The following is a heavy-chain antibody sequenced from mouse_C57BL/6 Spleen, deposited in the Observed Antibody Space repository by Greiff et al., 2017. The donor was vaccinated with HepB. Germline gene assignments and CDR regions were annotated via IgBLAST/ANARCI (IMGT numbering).Heavy chain of an antibody. Sequence: VQLQQSGAELARPGASVKLSCKASGYTFTSYGISWVKQRTGQGLEWIGEIYPRSGNTYYNEKFKGKATLTADKSSSTAYMELRSLTSEDSAVYFCARWDLGDGYFYFDYWGQGTTLTVSS. D-gene: IGHD2-3*01. J-gene: IGHJ2*01. CDR3: ARWDLGDGYFYFDY. V-gene: IGHV1-81*01. CDR1: GYTFTSYG. CDR2: IYPRSGNT.